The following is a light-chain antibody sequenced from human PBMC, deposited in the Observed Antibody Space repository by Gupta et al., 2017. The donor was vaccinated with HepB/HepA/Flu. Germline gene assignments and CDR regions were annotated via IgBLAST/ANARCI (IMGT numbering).Light chain of an antibody. CDR1: NLGAIS. V-gene: IGLV3-1*01. CDR3: QAWDSSTAV. Sequence: SSELPQPPSVSVSPPQTASIPCSGANLGAISACWYPQQPGQSPVLVIYQDSKGPAGIPGRFSGSTSGHTATVTISGNQAMDEADYYCQAWDSSTAVFGGGTKLTVL. CDR2: QDS. J-gene: IGLJ2*01.